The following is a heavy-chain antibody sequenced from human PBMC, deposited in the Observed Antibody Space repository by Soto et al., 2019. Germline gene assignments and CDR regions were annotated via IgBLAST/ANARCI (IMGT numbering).Heavy chain of an antibody. Sequence: KPSETLSLTCAVYGGSFSGYYWSWIRQPPGKGLEWIGEINHSGSTNYNPSLKSRVTISVDTSKNQFSLKLSSVTAADTAVYYCAGLLGGYDFDYWGQGTLVTVSS. D-gene: IGHD5-12*01. CDR3: AGLLGGYDFDY. V-gene: IGHV4-34*01. CDR2: INHSGST. J-gene: IGHJ4*02. CDR1: GGSFSGYY.